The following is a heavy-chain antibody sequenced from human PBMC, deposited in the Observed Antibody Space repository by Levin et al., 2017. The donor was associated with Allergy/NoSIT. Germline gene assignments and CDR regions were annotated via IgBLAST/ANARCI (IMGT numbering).Heavy chain of an antibody. CDR1: GYTFTSYY. CDR2: INPSGGST. CDR3: ARGDYGDRGSYYFDY. V-gene: IGHV1-46*01. D-gene: IGHD4-17*01. J-gene: IGHJ4*02. Sequence: ASVKVSCKASGYTFTSYYMHWVRQAPGQGLEWMGIINPSGGSTSYAQKFQGRVTMTRDTSTSTVYMELSSLRSEDTAVYYCARGDYGDRGSYYFDYWGQGTLVTVSS.